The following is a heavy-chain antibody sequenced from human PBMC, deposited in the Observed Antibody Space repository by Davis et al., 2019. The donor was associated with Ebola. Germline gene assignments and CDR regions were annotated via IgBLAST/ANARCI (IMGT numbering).Heavy chain of an antibody. CDR1: GFTFSSYW. CDR3: ARGMVVVVAATLLIGEYYFDY. V-gene: IGHV4-59*12. CDR2: IYYSGST. J-gene: IGHJ4*02. Sequence: ESLKISCAASGFTFSSYWMTWVRQAPGKGLEWIGYIYYSGSTYYNPSLKSRVTISVDTSKNQFSLKLSSVTAADTAVYYCARGMVVVVAATLLIGEYYFDYWGQGTLVTVSS. D-gene: IGHD2-15*01.